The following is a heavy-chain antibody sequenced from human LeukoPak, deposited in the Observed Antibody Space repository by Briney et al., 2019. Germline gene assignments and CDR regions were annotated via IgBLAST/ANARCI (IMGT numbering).Heavy chain of an antibody. V-gene: IGHV3-7*03. J-gene: IGHJ4*02. CDR2: IKEDGSEK. CDR1: GFTLSSYW. Sequence: GGSLRLSCAASGFTLSSYWMTWVRQAPGKGLEGVANIKEDGSEKYYVDSVKGRFTVSRDNSKNTLYLQMNSLRAEDTAVYYCARRSGIAVAGAFDYWGQGTLVTVSS. D-gene: IGHD6-19*01. CDR3: ARRSGIAVAGAFDY.